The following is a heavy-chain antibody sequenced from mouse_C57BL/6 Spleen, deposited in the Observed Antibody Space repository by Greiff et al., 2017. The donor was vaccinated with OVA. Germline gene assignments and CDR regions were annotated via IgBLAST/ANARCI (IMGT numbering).Heavy chain of an antibody. CDR3: ARRPGSSFWFAY. J-gene: IGHJ3*01. V-gene: IGHV1-55*01. D-gene: IGHD1-1*01. Sequence: QVQLQQPGAELVKPGASVKMSCKASGYTFTSSWITWVKQRPGHGLEWIGDIYPGSGSTNYNEKFKSKATLTVDTSSSTAYMQLSSLTSEDSAVYYCARRPGSSFWFAYWGQGTLVTVSA. CDR2: IYPGSGST. CDR1: GYTFTSSW.